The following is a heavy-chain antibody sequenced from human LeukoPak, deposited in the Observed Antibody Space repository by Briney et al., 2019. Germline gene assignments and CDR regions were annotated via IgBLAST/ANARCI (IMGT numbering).Heavy chain of an antibody. D-gene: IGHD6-13*01. CDR3: ARQSIPRYSSSWYYFDY. V-gene: IGHV3-30*04. J-gene: IGHJ4*02. Sequence: GGSLRLSCAASGFTFCSYAMHWVRQAPGKGLEWVALIPYDDSNKYYADSVKGRFTISRDNSKNTLYLQMNSLRAEDTAVYYCARQSIPRYSSSWYYFDYWGQGTLVTVSS. CDR1: GFTFCSYA. CDR2: IPYDDSNK.